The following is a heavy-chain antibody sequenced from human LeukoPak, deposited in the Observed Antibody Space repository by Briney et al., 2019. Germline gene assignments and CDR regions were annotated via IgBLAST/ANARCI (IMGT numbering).Heavy chain of an antibody. V-gene: IGHV3-7*01. CDR1: GFTFSTYW. J-gene: IGHJ4*02. D-gene: IGHD6-6*01. CDR2: IKEDGSET. Sequence: PGGSLRLSCAASGFTFSTYWMCWVRQAPGQGLEWVANIKEDGSETYYVDSVKGRFSISRDNAKNSLYLQMNSLRAEDTAVYHCASHSTSSPIQWGQGTLVTVSS. CDR3: ASHSTSSPIQ.